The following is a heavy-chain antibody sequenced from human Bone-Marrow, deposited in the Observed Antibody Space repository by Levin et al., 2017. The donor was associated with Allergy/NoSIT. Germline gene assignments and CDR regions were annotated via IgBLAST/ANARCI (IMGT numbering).Heavy chain of an antibody. CDR3: VKVARYRRPYDAFDV. D-gene: IGHD3-16*02. J-gene: IGHJ3*01. Sequence: GESLKISCSASGFTFSNYGMFWVRQAPGKGLEYVAAINSNGGTTAYADSVKGRFTMSRDNSASTLFLQMTSLRLEDSAVYFCVKVARYRRPYDAFDVWGQGTQVAVSS. CDR1: GFTFSNYG. CDR2: INSNGGTT. V-gene: IGHV3-64D*06.